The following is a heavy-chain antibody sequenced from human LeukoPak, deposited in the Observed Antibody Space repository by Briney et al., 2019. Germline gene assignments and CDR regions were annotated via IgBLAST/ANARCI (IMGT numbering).Heavy chain of an antibody. CDR3: ARDLIWFGELTYAFDV. CDR2: IKAKAHGGTI. V-gene: IGHV3-15*01. D-gene: IGHD3-10*01. CDR1: GFTFINAW. J-gene: IGHJ3*01. Sequence: GGSLRLSRAASGFTFINAWMAWVRQAPGKGLEWVGRIKAKAHGGTIEYAAPVKGRFTISRDDSKNTLYLQMNSLRAEDTAVYYCARDLIWFGELTYAFDVWGPGTMVTVSS.